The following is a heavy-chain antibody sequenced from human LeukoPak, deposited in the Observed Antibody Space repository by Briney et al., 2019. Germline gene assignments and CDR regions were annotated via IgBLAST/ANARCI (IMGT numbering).Heavy chain of an antibody. CDR2: IIPIFGTA. V-gene: IGHV1-69*13. D-gene: IGHD2-15*01. J-gene: IGHJ5*02. CDR1: GRTYSSYA. CDR3: ARDLVCGGGSCYAS. Sequence: SVKVSCRASGRTYSSYAISWARQPSGQGLEWVGGIIPIFGTANYAQKFQGRVTMTADESTSTAYMELSSLRSEDTAVYYCARDLVCGGGSCYASWGQGTLVTVSS.